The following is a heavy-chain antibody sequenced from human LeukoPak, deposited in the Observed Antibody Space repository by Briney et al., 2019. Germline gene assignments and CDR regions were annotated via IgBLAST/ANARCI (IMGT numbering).Heavy chain of an antibody. CDR2: IYYSGST. Sequence: PSETLSLTCTVSGGSISSSSYYWGWIRQPPGKGLEWIGSIYYSGSTYYNPSLKSRVTISVDTSKNQFSLKLSSETAADTAVYYCARGSHAKYYDFWSGYYLGTLDYWGQGTLVTVSS. V-gene: IGHV4-39*07. J-gene: IGHJ4*02. CDR1: GGSISSSSYY. CDR3: ARGSHAKYYDFWSGYYLGTLDY. D-gene: IGHD3-3*01.